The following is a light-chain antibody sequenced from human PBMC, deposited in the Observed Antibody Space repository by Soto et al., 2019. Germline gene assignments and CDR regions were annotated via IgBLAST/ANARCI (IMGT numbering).Light chain of an antibody. CDR2: DAS. Sequence: DIQMTQSPSSLSASVGDRVTITCRASQSISSSLNWYQQKPGRAPKLLIYDASNLEAGVPSRFRGSGSGTDFTFTISRLQPEDIATYYCQQYENLPTFGQGTRREIK. CDR3: QQYENLPT. V-gene: IGKV1-33*01. J-gene: IGKJ5*01. CDR1: QSISSS.